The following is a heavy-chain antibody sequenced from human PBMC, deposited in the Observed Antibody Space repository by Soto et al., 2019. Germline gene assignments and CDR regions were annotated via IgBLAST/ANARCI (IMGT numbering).Heavy chain of an antibody. V-gene: IGHV1-3*01. CDR2: INASNGNT. CDR1: RYSNTGYY. CDR3: ARDSKRYSGYDFYYMDV. D-gene: IGHD5-12*01. J-gene: IGHJ6*03. Sequence: SVKPSCKASRYSNTGYYMYWLRQSPGQGLEWMGWINASNGNTKYSQKFQGRVTITRDTSASTAYMELSSLRSEDTAVYYCARDSKRYSGYDFYYMDVWGKGTTVTV.